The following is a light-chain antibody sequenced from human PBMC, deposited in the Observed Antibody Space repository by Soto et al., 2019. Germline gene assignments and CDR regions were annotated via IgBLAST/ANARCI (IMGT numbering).Light chain of an antibody. CDR2: EVT. CDR3: TSYTSRSTVI. V-gene: IGLV2-14*01. J-gene: IGLJ2*01. CDR1: RSDVGGYNY. Sequence: SALTQPASVSGPPGQSITIPCIGTRSDVGGYNYVSWYQQHPGKAPKLLIYEVTNRPSGVSNRFSGSKSGNTASLTTSGLQAEDETDYYCTSYTSRSTVIFGGGTKVTVL.